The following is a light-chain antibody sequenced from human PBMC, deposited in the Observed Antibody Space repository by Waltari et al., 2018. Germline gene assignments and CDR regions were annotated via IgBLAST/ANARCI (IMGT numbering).Light chain of an antibody. V-gene: IGKV3-11*01. J-gene: IGKJ4*01. CDR3: QRYSNSPLT. CDR2: VAS. CDR1: QSVANY. Sequence: VILTQSPATLSLSPGERATLSCRASQSVANYLAWYQQKTGQAPRLLIYVASSRATGIPDRFSGTGSGTEFTLTISSLEPEDFAVYFCQRYSNSPLTFGGGTKVEIK.